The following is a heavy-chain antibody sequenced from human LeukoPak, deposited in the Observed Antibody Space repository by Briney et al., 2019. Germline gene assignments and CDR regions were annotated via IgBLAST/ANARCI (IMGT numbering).Heavy chain of an antibody. J-gene: IGHJ4*02. CDR1: GFTFSSYA. CDR2: ISYDGSNK. Sequence: GGSLRLSCAASGFTFSSYAMHWVRQAPGKGLEWVAVISYDGSNKYYADSVKGRFTISRDNSKNTLYLQMNSLRAEDTAVYYCARDWQRATPFDYWGQGTLVTVSS. V-gene: IGHV3-30*14. CDR3: ARDWQRATPFDY.